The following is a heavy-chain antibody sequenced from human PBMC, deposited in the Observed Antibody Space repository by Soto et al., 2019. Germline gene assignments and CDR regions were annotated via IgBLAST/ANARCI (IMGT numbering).Heavy chain of an antibody. Sequence: SGPRGEPTQTLTLTCTFSGFSLSTSGVAVGWIRQPPGKALEWLALIYWDDDKRYSPSLKSRLTITKDTSKNQVVLTMNNVSPDDTAVYYCAKDGRIAVAATGWLDPWGQGTLVTVSS. CDR2: IYWDDDK. CDR1: GFSLSTSGVA. CDR3: AKDGRIAVAATGWLDP. D-gene: IGHD6-19*01. J-gene: IGHJ5*02. V-gene: IGHV2-5*02.